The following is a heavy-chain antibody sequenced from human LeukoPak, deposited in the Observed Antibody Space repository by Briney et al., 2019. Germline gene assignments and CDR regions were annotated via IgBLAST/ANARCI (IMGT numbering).Heavy chain of an antibody. J-gene: IGHJ4*02. D-gene: IGHD6-6*01. CDR3: AREGYDSSSGLDFDY. CDR2: IYTSGST. Sequence: PSETLSLTCTVSGGSISSGSYYWSWIRQPAGKGLEWIGRIYTSGSTNYNPSLKSRVTISVDTSKNQFSLKLSSVTAADTAVYYCAREGYDSSSGLDFDYWGQGTLVTVSS. CDR1: GGSISSGSYY. V-gene: IGHV4-61*02.